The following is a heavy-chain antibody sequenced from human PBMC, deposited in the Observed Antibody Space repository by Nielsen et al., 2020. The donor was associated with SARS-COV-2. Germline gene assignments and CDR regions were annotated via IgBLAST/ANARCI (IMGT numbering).Heavy chain of an antibody. V-gene: IGHV1-3*01. CDR1: RYSLPPPP. Sequence: ASVKVSCKASRYSLPPPPPPPPPPPPAQRLEWMGWINAGNGNTRYSQKFQGRVTITRDTSASTAYMELSSLRSEDTAVYYCARHLRGYIDYWGQGTLVTVSS. CDR2: INAGNGNT. CDR3: ARHLRGYIDY. J-gene: IGHJ4*02.